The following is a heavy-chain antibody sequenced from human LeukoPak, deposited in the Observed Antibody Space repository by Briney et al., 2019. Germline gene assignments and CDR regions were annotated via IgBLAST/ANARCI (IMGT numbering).Heavy chain of an antibody. CDR1: GLPFSIYA. CDR3: AKILYYDSSARGAFDV. J-gene: IGHJ3*01. Sequence: GGSLRLSCAASGLPFSIYAMTWVRQAPGKGLEWVSVISGSGESTYYADSVKGRSTISRDNLKNRLYLQLNSLRAEDTAIYYCAKILYYDSSARGAFDVWGQGTLVTISS. CDR2: ISGSGEST. V-gene: IGHV3-23*01. D-gene: IGHD3-22*01.